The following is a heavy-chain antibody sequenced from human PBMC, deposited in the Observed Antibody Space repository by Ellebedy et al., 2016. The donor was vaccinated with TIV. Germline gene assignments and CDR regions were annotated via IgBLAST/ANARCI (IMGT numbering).Heavy chain of an antibody. CDR2: IGSAGDT. CDR3: ARASAGLDY. J-gene: IGHJ4*02. D-gene: IGHD6-13*01. V-gene: IGHV3-13*01. Sequence: PGGSLRLPCAASGFTFSSHDMHWVRQGTGKGLEWVSAIGSAGDTSYSGSVKGRFTISRENGKNSVYLQMNSLRAEDTAVYYCARASAGLDYWGQGTLVTVSS. CDR1: GFTFSSHD.